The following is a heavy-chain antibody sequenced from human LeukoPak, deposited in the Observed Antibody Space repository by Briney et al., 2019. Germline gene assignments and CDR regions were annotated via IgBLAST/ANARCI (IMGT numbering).Heavy chain of an antibody. D-gene: IGHD4-17*01. V-gene: IGHV3-53*01. CDR1: GFSVTNNY. CDR3: ARDPRWDADYDY. CDR2: FYVGGAT. Sequence: GGSLRLSCAVSGFSVTNNYMSWVRQAPGKGLEWVSVFYVGGATYYADSVKGRFTISRDNAKNTLYLQMNSLRADDTAVYFCARDPRWDADYDYWGQGTLVTVSS. J-gene: IGHJ4*02.